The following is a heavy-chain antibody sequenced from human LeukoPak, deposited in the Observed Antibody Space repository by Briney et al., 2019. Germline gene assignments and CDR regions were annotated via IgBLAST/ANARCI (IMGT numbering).Heavy chain of an antibody. D-gene: IGHD3-9*01. J-gene: IGHJ4*02. Sequence: PGGSLRLSCAASGFTFSSYGMHWVRQAPGKGLEWVAVISYDGSNKYYADSVKGRFTISRDNSKNTLYLQMNSLRAEDTAVYYCAKDYIMYFDHIDYWGQGTLVTVSS. CDR1: GFTFSSYG. V-gene: IGHV3-30*18. CDR3: AKDYIMYFDHIDY. CDR2: ISYDGSNK.